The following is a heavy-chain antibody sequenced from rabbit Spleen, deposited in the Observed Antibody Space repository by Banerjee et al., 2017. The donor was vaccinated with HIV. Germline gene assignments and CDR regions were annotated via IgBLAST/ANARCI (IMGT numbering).Heavy chain of an antibody. J-gene: IGHJ3*01. D-gene: IGHD4-1*01. Sequence: QLEETGGGLVQPGGSLTLSCKASGFDFSGDYMSWVRQAPGKGLEWIGCVYIIGGTTDYASWVDGRFTISSDNAQNTLDLQLNSLTAADTATYFCARDLAGVIGWNFYLWGQGTLVTVS. CDR2: VYIIGGTT. CDR3: ARDLAGVIGWNFYL. CDR1: GFDFSGDY. V-gene: IGHV1S7*01.